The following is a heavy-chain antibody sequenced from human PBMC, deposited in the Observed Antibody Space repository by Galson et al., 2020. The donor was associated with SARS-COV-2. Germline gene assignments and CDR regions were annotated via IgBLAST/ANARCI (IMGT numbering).Heavy chain of an antibody. CDR3: ARLLTCGGDCFPFDY. V-gene: IGHV5-51*01. J-gene: IGHJ4*02. D-gene: IGHD2-21*02. CDR2: ISPGDSDT. Sequence: GESLKISCKGSGYSFTSYWNGWVRQMPGKGLEWMGIISPGDSDTRYSPSFQGQVTISADKSISTAYLQWSSLKASDTAMYYCARLLTCGGDCFPFDYWGQGTLVTVSS. CDR1: GYSFTSYW.